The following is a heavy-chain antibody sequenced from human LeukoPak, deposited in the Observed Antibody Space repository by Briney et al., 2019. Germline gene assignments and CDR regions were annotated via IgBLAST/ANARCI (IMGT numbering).Heavy chain of an antibody. Sequence: GGSLRLSCAASGFSFSSYWRIGLRQAPGNGLEWVANIKQDGSEKYYVDSVKGRFTISRDNAKNSLYLQMNSLRAEDTAVYYCARVAGPYYFDYWGQGTLVTVSS. CDR3: ARVAGPYYFDY. CDR1: GFSFSSYW. CDR2: IKQDGSEK. V-gene: IGHV3-7*01. J-gene: IGHJ4*02.